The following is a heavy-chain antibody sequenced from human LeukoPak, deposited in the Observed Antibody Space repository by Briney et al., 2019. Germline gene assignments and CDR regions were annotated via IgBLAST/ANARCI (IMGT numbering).Heavy chain of an antibody. CDR2: VSGTGT. J-gene: IGHJ4*02. Sequence: GGSLRLSCAASGFTFSSYAMNWVRQAPGKGLEWVSVVSGTGTYYADSVKGRFTISRDNSKNTLYLQVDNLRVEDTALYYCAKDRVGGYRVFDDWGQGTLVTVSS. CDR3: AKDRVGGYRVFDD. D-gene: IGHD5-12*01. CDR1: GFTFSSYA. V-gene: IGHV3-23*01.